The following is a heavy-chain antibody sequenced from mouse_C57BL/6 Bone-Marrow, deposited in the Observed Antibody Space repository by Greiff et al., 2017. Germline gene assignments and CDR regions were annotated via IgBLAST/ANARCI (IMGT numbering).Heavy chain of an antibody. CDR1: GYTFTDYD. V-gene: IGHV1-15*01. J-gene: IGHJ1*03. Sequence: VQLQQSGAELVRPGASVTLSCKASGYTFTDYDMNWVKQTPVHGLEWIGAIDPETGGPAYHQKFKGKAILTADKYSSPAYMEIRSLTSEDSAVYYCTSPDWYFDVGGTGTTVTVSS. CDR2: IDPETGGP. CDR3: TSPDWYFDV.